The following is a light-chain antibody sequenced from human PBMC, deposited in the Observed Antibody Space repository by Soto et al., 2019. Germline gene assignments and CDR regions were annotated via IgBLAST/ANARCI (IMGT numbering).Light chain of an antibody. CDR2: GAS. V-gene: IGKV3-20*01. CDR1: QSVSSSY. Sequence: EIVLTQSPGTLSLSPGERATLSCRASQSVSSSYLAWYQQRPGQAPRLLIYGASSRATSIPDSFSGSGSGADFTLTISRLEAEDVAVYSCQQYSGSPPYTFGQGTKLEIK. CDR3: QQYSGSPPYT. J-gene: IGKJ2*01.